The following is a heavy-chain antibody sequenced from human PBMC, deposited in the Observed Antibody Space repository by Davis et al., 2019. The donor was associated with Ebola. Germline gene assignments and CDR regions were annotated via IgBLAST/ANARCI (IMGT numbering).Heavy chain of an antibody. CDR3: AKLRYSGYDFSGGQYYGMDV. J-gene: IGHJ6*02. D-gene: IGHD5-12*01. Sequence: SETLSLTCAVSGAFVSSGGYSWIWIRQPPGKGLEWIGYYYYTGSTYYSPSLRSRVTISVDTSKNLFSLKLISVTAADTAVYFCAKLRYSGYDFSGGQYYGMDVWGQGTTVTVSS. V-gene: IGHV4-30-4*07. CDR2: YYYTGST. CDR1: GAFVSSGGYS.